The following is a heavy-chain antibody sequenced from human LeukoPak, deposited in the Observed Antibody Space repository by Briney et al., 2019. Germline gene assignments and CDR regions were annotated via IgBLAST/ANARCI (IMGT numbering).Heavy chain of an antibody. CDR1: GDSISSGSYY. Sequence: PSQTLSLTCTVSGDSISSGSYYWSWIRQPAGKGLEWIGRIYTSGSTNYNPSLKSRVTISVDTSKNQFSLKLSSVTAADTAVYYCARATVVVPAAMPFDYWGQGTLVTVSS. V-gene: IGHV4-61*02. CDR3: ARATVVVPAAMPFDY. D-gene: IGHD2-2*01. CDR2: IYTSGST. J-gene: IGHJ4*02.